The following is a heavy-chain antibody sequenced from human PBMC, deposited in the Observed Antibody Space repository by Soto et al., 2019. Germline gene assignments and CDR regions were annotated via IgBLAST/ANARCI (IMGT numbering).Heavy chain of an antibody. CDR3: ARDRAYSRFDY. D-gene: IGHD4-4*01. J-gene: IGHJ4*02. CDR2: MNEDGSER. Sequence: GGSLRLSCAVSGFSFSSAWMTWSRQAPGKGLERVAIMNEDGSERYYVDSVKGRFTISRDSAKNALFLQMNSLRVEDTAVYFCARDRAYSRFDYWGQGSLVTVSS. V-gene: IGHV3-7*03. CDR1: GFSFSSAW.